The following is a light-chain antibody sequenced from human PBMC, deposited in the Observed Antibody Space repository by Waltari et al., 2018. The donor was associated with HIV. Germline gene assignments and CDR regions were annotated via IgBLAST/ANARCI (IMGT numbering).Light chain of an antibody. CDR3: QQYYSTPFT. CDR1: QSVFYSSDNKNY. V-gene: IGKV4-1*01. Sequence: IVMTQSPDSLTVSLGERAPLTCKSSQSVFYSSDNKNYLAWYQQKPGQPPKLLIYWAATRESGVPDRFSGSGSGTDFTLTITSLQAEDVAVYYCQQYYSTPFTFGPGTKVDIK. CDR2: WAA. J-gene: IGKJ3*01.